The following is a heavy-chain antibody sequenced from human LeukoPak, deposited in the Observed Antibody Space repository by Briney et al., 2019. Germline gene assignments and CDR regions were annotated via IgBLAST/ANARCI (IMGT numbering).Heavy chain of an antibody. J-gene: IGHJ4*02. CDR2: IYYSGST. CDR1: GGSISSGGYY. D-gene: IGHD5-12*01. Sequence: SQTLSLTCTVSGGSISSGGYYWSWIRQHPGKGLEWIGYIYYSGSTYYNPSLKSRVTISVDTSKNQFSLKLSSVTAADTAVYYCARARRGYGYPIPLFDYWGQGTLVTVSS. V-gene: IGHV4-31*03. CDR3: ARARRGYGYPIPLFDY.